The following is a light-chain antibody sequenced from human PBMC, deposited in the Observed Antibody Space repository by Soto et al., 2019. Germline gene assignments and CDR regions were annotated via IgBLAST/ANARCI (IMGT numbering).Light chain of an antibody. CDR3: QQYNNYWT. CDR1: QSVSLW. V-gene: IGKV1-5*03. CDR2: KAS. Sequence: DIQVTNSPSTLSAPVAYTFTITFLASQSVSLWLAWYKHKPGKAPNLLIYKASTLESGVPSSFSGGGFGTEFTLTISRLPPDDFANYYCQQYNNYWTCGQGTTGDIK. J-gene: IGKJ1*01.